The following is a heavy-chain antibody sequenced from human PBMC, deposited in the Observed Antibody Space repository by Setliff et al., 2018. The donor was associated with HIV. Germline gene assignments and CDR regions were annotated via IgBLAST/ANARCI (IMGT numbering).Heavy chain of an antibody. CDR1: GGSISSYY. CDR3: ARHGAWDAFDI. CDR2: IYTSGST. V-gene: IGHV4-4*09. J-gene: IGHJ3*02. D-gene: IGHD3-16*01. Sequence: SETLSLTCTVSGGSISSYYWSWIRQPPGKGLEWIGYIYTSGSTNYNPSLKSRVTISVDTSKNQFSLKLSSVTAADTAVYYCARHGAWDAFDIWGQGTMVTVTS.